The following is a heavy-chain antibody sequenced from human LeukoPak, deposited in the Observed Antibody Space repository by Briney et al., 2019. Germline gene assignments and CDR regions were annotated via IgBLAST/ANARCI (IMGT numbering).Heavy chain of an antibody. D-gene: IGHD7-27*01. CDR1: GGSISRSSYY. CDR2: IYYSGST. V-gene: IGHV4-39*07. Sequence: SETLSLTCTVSGGSISRSSYYWGWIRQPPGKGLEWIGSIYYSGSTYYNPSLKSRVTISADTSQNQFSLTLSSVTAADTAVYYCASRKLGNDYWGQGTLVTVSS. J-gene: IGHJ4*02. CDR3: ASRKLGNDY.